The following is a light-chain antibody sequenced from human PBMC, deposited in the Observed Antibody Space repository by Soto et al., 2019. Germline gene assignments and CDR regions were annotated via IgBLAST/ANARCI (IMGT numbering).Light chain of an antibody. V-gene: IGKV3D-15*01. Sequence: EIVLQQSPATLSLSPGESATLSCRARQSVSSSYLAWYQQNPGQAPRLLIYGASSRATGIPDRFSGSGSGTEFTLTISSLQSEDLAVYYCQQYNNWPTWTVGQGTKVDIK. CDR3: QQYNNWPTWT. CDR2: GAS. J-gene: IGKJ1*01. CDR1: QSVSSSY.